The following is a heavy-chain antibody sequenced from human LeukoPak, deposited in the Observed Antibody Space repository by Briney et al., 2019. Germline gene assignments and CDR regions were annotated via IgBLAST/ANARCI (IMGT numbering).Heavy chain of an antibody. CDR1: GGSISSYY. V-gene: IGHV4-4*07. Sequence: SETLSLTXTVSGGSISSYYWSWIRQPAGKGLEWLGRIYTSGSTNYNPSLKSRVTMSVDTSKNQFSLKLSSVTAADTAVYYCASDRPLLWFGESNWFDPWGQGTLVTVSS. J-gene: IGHJ5*02. CDR3: ASDRPLLWFGESNWFDP. D-gene: IGHD3-10*01. CDR2: IYTSGST.